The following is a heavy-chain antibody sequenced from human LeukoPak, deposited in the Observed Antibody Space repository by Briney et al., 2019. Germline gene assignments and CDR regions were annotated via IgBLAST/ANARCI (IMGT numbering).Heavy chain of an antibody. J-gene: IGHJ3*02. V-gene: IGHV3-30*02. Sequence: GGSLRLSCAASGFTFSSYGMHWVRQAPGKGLEWVAFIRYDGGNKYYADSVKGRFTISGDSSKNTLYLQMNSLRAEDTAVYYCAKGCCSGGSCCFDIWGQGTMVTVSS. D-gene: IGHD2-15*01. CDR3: AKGCCSGGSCCFDI. CDR2: IRYDGGNK. CDR1: GFTFSSYG.